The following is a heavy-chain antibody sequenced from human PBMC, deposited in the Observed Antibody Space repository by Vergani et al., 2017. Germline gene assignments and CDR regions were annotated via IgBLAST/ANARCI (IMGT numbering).Heavy chain of an antibody. D-gene: IGHD7-27*01. Sequence: QVQLVESGGGVVQPGRSLRLSCAASGFTFSSYGMHWVRQAPGKGLEWVAVIWYDGSNKYYADSVKGRFTISRDNSKNTLYLQMNSLRAEDTAVYYCARRLLGKEGRYFDYWGQGTLVTVSS. J-gene: IGHJ4*02. V-gene: IGHV3-33*01. CDR1: GFTFSSYG. CDR3: ARRLLGKEGRYFDY. CDR2: IWYDGSNK.